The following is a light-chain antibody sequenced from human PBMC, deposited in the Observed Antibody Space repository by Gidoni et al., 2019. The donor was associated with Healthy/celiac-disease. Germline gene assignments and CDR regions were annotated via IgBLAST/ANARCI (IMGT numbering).Light chain of an antibody. CDR3: QQYDYLPPT. J-gene: IGKJ3*01. CDR1: QDISNY. Sequence: DIQMTQSPSSLSASVGDRVTITCQASQDISNYLNWYQQKPGKAPKLLIYDASNLETGVPSRFSGSGSGTDFTFTISSLQPEDVATYFCQQYDYLPPTFXPXTKVDIK. CDR2: DAS. V-gene: IGKV1-33*01.